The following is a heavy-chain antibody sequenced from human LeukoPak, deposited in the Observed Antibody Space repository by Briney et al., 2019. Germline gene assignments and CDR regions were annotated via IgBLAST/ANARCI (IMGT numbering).Heavy chain of an antibody. CDR1: GGSISSSVYY. J-gene: IGHJ6*02. CDR2: ICYSWST. Sequence: SETLSLTCTVSGGSISSSVYYWGWIRQPPGKGLEWIGSICYSWSTYYNPSLKSRVTISADTPKNQCSLKLSSVTAADTAVYYCARHASKLTLELRAARGYYYDMDVWGQGTTVTVSS. V-gene: IGHV4-39*01. CDR3: ARHASKLTLELRAARGYYYDMDV. D-gene: IGHD1-7*01.